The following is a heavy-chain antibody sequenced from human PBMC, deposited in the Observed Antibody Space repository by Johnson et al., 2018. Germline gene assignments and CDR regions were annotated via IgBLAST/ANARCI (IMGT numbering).Heavy chain of an antibody. J-gene: IGHJ6*02. V-gene: IGHV3-23*01. CDR2: ISGSGGST. CDR3: TSGDTRYYYYGMDV. CDR1: GFTFSSYW. Sequence: EVQLLETGGGLVQPGGSLRLSCAASGFTFSSYWMSWVRQAPGKGLEWVSAISGSGGSTYYADSVKGRFTISRDNSKNTLYLQMNSLRAEDTAVYYCTSGDTRYYYYGMDVWGQGTTVTVSS. D-gene: IGHD4-17*01.